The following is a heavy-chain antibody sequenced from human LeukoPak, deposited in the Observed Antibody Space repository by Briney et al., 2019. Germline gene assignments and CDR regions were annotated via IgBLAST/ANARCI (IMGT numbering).Heavy chain of an antibody. CDR2: INSDGSST. D-gene: IGHD1-1*01. CDR3: AGDGGLERYFDY. J-gene: IGHJ4*02. V-gene: IGHV3-74*01. CDR1: GFTFSNYW. Sequence: SGGSLRLSCAASGFTFSNYWMHWVRQAPGKGLVRVSRINSDGSSTSYSDSVKGRVTISRDNAKNTLYLQMNSLRAEDTAVYYCAGDGGLERYFDYWGQGTLVTVSS.